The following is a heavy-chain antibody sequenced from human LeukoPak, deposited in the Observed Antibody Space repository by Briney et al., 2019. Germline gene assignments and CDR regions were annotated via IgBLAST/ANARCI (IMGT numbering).Heavy chain of an antibody. V-gene: IGHV3-30-3*01. CDR1: GFTFSSYA. J-gene: IGHJ4*02. Sequence: GRSLRLSCAASGFTFSSYAMQWVRQAPGKGLEWVALISYDVNNKYYADFVKGRFTISRDNSKNTLYVQMNSLRPEDTAVYYCATGGSSWSGDYWGQGTLVTVSS. D-gene: IGHD6-13*01. CDR2: ISYDVNNK. CDR3: ATGGSSWSGDY.